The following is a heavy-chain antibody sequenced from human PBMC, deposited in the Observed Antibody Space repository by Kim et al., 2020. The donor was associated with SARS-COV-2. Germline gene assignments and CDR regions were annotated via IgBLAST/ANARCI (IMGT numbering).Heavy chain of an antibody. V-gene: IGHV1-69*02. D-gene: IGHD3-22*01. CDR3: ARYEYYDSSGYYIDY. J-gene: IGHJ4*02. Sequence: QKFQGRVTMTADRSTSTAYMELSSLRSEDTAVYYCARYEYYDSSGYYIDYWGQGTLVTVSS.